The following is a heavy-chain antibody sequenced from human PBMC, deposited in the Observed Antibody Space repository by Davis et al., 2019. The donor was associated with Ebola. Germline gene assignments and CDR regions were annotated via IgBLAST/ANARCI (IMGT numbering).Heavy chain of an antibody. J-gene: IGHJ4*02. CDR2: IYHSGST. CDR3: ATYSGYDMTFGLDFDY. CDR1: GYSISSGYY. D-gene: IGHD5-12*01. V-gene: IGHV4-38-2*01. Sequence: PSETLSLTCAVSGYSISSGYYWGWIRQPPGKGLEWIGSIYHSGSTYYNPSLKSRVTISVDTSKNQFSLKLSSVTAADTAVYYCATYSGYDMTFGLDFDYWGQGTLVTVSS.